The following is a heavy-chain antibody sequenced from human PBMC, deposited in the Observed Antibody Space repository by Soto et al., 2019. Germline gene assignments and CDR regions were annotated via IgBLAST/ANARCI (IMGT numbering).Heavy chain of an antibody. Sequence: GGSLRLSCAASGFTFSNYAMSWVRQAPGKGLEWVSSITGGDSSTYYADYADSVKGRFTISRENSKNTLYLQMNSLRVEDTAIYYCANMGRGTVWNKGDYWGKGTLVTVSS. J-gene: IGHJ4*02. CDR2: ITGGDSST. V-gene: IGHV3-23*01. D-gene: IGHD3-10*01. CDR1: GFTFSNYA. CDR3: ANMGRGTVWNKGDY.